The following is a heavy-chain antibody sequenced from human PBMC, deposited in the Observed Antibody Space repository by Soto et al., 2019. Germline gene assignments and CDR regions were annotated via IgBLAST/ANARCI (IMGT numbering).Heavy chain of an antibody. CDR2: ISGTGVYI. CDR1: GFTFSNYN. V-gene: IGHV3-21*01. Sequence: KPGGSLRLSCVASGFTFSNYNMNWVRQAPGKGLEWVSHISGTGVYIHYADAVKGRFTISRDNAKSSVYLQMNSLRAEDTAAYYCAREGALKPFSSWGQGALVTVSS. CDR3: AREGALKPFSS. J-gene: IGHJ5*02.